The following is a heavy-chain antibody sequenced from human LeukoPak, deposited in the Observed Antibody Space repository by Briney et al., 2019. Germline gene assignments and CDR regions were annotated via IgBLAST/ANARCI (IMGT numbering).Heavy chain of an antibody. CDR3: ARDHGVLPDY. CDR1: GFTFSTYA. J-gene: IGHJ4*02. Sequence: GGSLRLSCAASGFTFSTYAMSWVRQAPGKGLEWVSVISGSGGSTYYADSVKGRFTISRDNSKNTLYLQMNSLRAEDTAVYYCARDHGVLPDYWGQGTLVTVSS. CDR2: ISGSGGST. V-gene: IGHV3-23*01. D-gene: IGHD3-10*01.